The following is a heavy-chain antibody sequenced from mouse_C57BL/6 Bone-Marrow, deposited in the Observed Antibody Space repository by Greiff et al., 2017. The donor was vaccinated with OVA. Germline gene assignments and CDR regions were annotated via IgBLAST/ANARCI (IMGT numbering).Heavy chain of an antibody. Sequence: QVQLKQPGAELVKPGASVKMSCKASGYTFTSYWITWVKQRPGQGLEWIGDIYPGSGSTNYNEKFKSKATLTVDTSSSTAYMQLSSLTSEDSAVYYCARADYGSRGDYWGQGTTLTVSS. CDR1: GYTFTSYW. J-gene: IGHJ2*01. CDR2: IYPGSGST. CDR3: ARADYGSRGDY. D-gene: IGHD1-1*01. V-gene: IGHV1-55*01.